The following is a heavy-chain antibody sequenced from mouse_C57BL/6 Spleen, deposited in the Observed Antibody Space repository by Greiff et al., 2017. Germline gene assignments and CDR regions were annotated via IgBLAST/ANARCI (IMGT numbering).Heavy chain of an antibody. CDR3: ARYSHYYGSSYWYFDV. CDR2: IDPANGNT. Sequence: VQLQQSVAELVRPGASVKLSCTASGFNIKNTYMHWVKQRPEQGLEWIGRIDPANGNTKYAPKFQGKATITADPSSNTAYLQLSSLTSEDTAIYYCARYSHYYGSSYWYFDVWGTGATVTVSS. CDR1: GFNIKNTY. V-gene: IGHV14-3*01. J-gene: IGHJ1*03. D-gene: IGHD1-1*01.